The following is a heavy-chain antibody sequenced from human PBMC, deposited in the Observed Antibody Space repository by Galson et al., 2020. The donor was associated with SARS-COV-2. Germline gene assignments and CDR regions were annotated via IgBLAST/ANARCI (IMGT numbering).Heavy chain of an antibody. J-gene: IGHJ3*02. CDR3: ARDIMFGGWYDAFDI. V-gene: IGHV3-30-3*01. Sequence: GESLKISCAASGFTFSSYAMHWVRQAPGKGLEWVAVISYDGSNKYYADSVKGRFTISRDNSKNTLYLQMNSLRAEDTAVYYCARDIMFGGWYDAFDIWGQGTMVTVSS. CDR1: GFTFSSYA. D-gene: IGHD6-19*01. CDR2: ISYDGSNK.